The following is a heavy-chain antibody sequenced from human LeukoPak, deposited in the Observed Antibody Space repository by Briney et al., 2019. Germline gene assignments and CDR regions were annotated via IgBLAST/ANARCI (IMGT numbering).Heavy chain of an antibody. Sequence: GGSLRLSCAASGFTFSSYSMNWVRQAPGKGLERVSSISSSGSYIYYADSVKGRFTISRDNAKNSLYLQMNSLRAEDTAVYYCARKYCSSTSCRNYYYYYGMDVWGQGTTVTVSS. V-gene: IGHV3-21*01. CDR2: ISSSGSYI. J-gene: IGHJ6*02. D-gene: IGHD2-2*01. CDR3: ARKYCSSTSCRNYYYYYGMDV. CDR1: GFTFSSYS.